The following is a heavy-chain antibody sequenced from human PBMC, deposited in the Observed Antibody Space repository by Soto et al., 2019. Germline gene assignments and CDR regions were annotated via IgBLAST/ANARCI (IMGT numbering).Heavy chain of an antibody. D-gene: IGHD2-2*01. CDR3: VGYRYQLLTPPVFWFDP. Sequence: GASVKVSCKASGGTFSSYTISWVRQAPGQGLEWMGGIIPIFGTANYAQKFQGRVTITADESTSTAYMELSSLRSEDTAVYYCVGYRYQLLTPPVFWFDPWGQGTLVTVSS. V-gene: IGHV1-69*13. CDR1: GGTFSSYT. CDR2: IIPIFGTA. J-gene: IGHJ5*02.